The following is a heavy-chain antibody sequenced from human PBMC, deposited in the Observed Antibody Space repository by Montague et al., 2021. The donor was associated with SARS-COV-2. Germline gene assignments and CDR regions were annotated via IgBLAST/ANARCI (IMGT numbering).Heavy chain of an antibody. CDR3: ARLEVATANYFDF. Sequence: QSGAEVKKPGESLQISCKASGYNFRSYWIGWVRQMPGKGLEWMGRIYVGDSDARYSPSFQGQVTISAGKSINTAYLQLRSLKASDTAMYYCARLEVATANYFDFWGQGTVVTVSS. V-gene: IGHV5-51*01. J-gene: IGHJ4*02. D-gene: IGHD5-24*01. CDR2: IYVGDSDA. CDR1: GYNFRSYW.